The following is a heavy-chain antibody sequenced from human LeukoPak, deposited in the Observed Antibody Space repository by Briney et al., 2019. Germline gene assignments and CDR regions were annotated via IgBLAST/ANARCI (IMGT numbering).Heavy chain of an antibody. D-gene: IGHD1-26*01. J-gene: IGHJ6*02. Sequence: GGSLRLSCAASGFTFSSYAMHWVRQAPGKGLEWVAVISYDGSNKYYADPVKGRFTISRDNSKNTLYLQMSSLRAEDTAVYYCARDSIVGATDYYYGMDVWGQGTTVTVSS. CDR2: ISYDGSNK. CDR1: GFTFSSYA. V-gene: IGHV3-30-3*01. CDR3: ARDSIVGATDYYYGMDV.